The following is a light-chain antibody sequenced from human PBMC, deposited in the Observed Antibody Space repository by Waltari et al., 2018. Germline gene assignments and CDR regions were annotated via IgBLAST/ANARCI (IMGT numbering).Light chain of an antibody. CDR3: QVWDSRSDHVV. CDR1: NIGYYS. J-gene: IGLJ2*01. Sequence: SYVLTQPPSVSVAPGKTATITCGGTNIGYYSVHWYQQRPGQAPVLVVHDDRDRPSVIPERFSGSTSGKSATLTITRVEAGDEADYYCQVWDSRSDHVVFGGGTKLTVL. CDR2: DDR. V-gene: IGLV3-21*01.